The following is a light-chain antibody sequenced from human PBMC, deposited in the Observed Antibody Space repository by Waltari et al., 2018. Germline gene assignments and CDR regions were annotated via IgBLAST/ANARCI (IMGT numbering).Light chain of an antibody. Sequence: DIVMTQSPDSLAVSLGERATINCKSSQTLYRSNIKNYLAWYQQKPGQPPQMLIYWASTREYGVPDRFSGSGSGTDFTLTITSLQAEDVAVYYCQQYYNTPPTFGPGTKVDIK. V-gene: IGKV4-1*01. CDR1: QTLYRSNIKNY. J-gene: IGKJ3*01. CDR2: WAS. CDR3: QQYYNTPPT.